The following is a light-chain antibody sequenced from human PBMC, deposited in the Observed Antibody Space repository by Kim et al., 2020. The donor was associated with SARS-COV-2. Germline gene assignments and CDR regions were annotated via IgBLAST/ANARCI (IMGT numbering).Light chain of an antibody. Sequence: SPGERVTLSCWASQSVRSNLAWYQQKSGQAPRLLIYGASSRATGTPGRFSGSGSGTDFTLTIDNLQSEDVAVYFCQQYNDWPPLTFGGGTKVEIK. CDR2: GAS. CDR3: QQYNDWPPLT. J-gene: IGKJ4*01. V-gene: IGKV3-15*01. CDR1: QSVRSN.